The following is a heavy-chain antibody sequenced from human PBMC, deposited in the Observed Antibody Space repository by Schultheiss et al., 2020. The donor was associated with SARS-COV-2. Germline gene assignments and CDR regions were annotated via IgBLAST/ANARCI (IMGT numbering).Heavy chain of an antibody. J-gene: IGHJ4*02. CDR1: GGSISSGGYY. D-gene: IGHD4-23*01. CDR2: INHSGST. V-gene: IGHV4-39*07. Sequence: SETLSLTCTVSGGSISSGGYYWSWIRQPPGKGLEWIGEINHSGSTNYNPSLKSRVTISVDTSKNQFSLKLSAVTAADTAVYYCARGGNSGYIDYWGQGTLVTVSS. CDR3: ARGGNSGYIDY.